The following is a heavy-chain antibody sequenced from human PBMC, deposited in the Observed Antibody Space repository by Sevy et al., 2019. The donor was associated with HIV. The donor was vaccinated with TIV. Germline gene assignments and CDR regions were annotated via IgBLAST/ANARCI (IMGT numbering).Heavy chain of an antibody. Sequence: GGSLRLSCTASGFSFNSYDMNWVRQAPGKGLEWVSSISSVSTIIYYADSVKGRFTISRDNSKNTLYLQMNSLRAEDTAVYYCARDWGGWLVRGWFDPWGQGTLVTVSS. J-gene: IGHJ5*02. CDR3: ARDWGGWLVRGWFDP. CDR1: GFSFNSYD. D-gene: IGHD6-19*01. V-gene: IGHV3-21*01. CDR2: ISSVSTII.